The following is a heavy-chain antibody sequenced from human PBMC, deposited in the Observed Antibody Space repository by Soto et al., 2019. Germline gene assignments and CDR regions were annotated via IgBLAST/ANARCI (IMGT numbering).Heavy chain of an antibody. CDR3: AREAAANWFDP. CDR2: IYYSGST. J-gene: IGHJ5*02. D-gene: IGHD6-13*01. CDR1: GGSVSSGSYY. V-gene: IGHV4-61*01. Sequence: ASETLSLTCTVSGGSVSSGSYYWSWIRQPPGKGLEWIGYIYYSGSTNYNPSLKSRVTISVDTSKNQFSLKLSSVTAADTAVYYCAREAAANWFDPWGQGTLVTVSS.